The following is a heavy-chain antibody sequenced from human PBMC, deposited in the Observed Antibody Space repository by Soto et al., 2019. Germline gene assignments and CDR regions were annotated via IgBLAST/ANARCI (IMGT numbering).Heavy chain of an antibody. CDR2: IWYDGSNK. D-gene: IGHD3-3*01. CDR3: AREHFTIFGVVSKHKPGAGPMDV. J-gene: IGHJ6*04. CDR1: GFTFSSYG. Sequence: GGSLRLSCAASGFTFSSYGMHWVRQAPGKGLEWVAVIWYDGSNKYYADSVKGRFTISRDNSKNTLYLQMNSLRAEDTAVYYCAREHFTIFGVVSKHKPGAGPMDVWGKGTTVTVSS. V-gene: IGHV3-33*01.